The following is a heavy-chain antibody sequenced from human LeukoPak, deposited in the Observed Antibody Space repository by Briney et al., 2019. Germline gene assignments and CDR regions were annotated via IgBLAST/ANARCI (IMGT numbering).Heavy chain of an antibody. V-gene: IGHV3-66*01. D-gene: IGHD7-27*01. CDR3: ASPGETGEIDY. CDR1: GFTVSSNY. Sequence: GGSLRLSCAASGFTVSSNYMSWVRQAPGKGLEWVSVIYSGGSTYYADSVKGRFTISRDNSKNTLYLQMNSLRAEDPAVYYCASPGETGEIDYWGQGTLVTVSS. J-gene: IGHJ4*02. CDR2: IYSGGST.